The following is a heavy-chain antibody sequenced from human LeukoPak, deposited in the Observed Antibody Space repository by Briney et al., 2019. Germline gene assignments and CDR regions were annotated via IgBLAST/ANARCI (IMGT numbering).Heavy chain of an antibody. CDR2: IYYTGST. J-gene: IGHJ4*02. D-gene: IGHD5-12*01. V-gene: IGHV4-59*01. CDR1: GGSITTYY. Sequence: SETLSLTCSVSGGSITTYYWSWIRQPPGKGLEWIGYIYYTGSTNYHPSLKSRVTISLDTSKNQFSLKLSSVTAADTAVYYCARGSGYVYYWGQGTLVTVSS. CDR3: ARGSGYVYY.